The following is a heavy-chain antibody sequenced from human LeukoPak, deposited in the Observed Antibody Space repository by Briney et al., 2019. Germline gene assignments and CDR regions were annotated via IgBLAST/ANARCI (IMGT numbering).Heavy chain of an antibody. CDR3: ARENYDFWSGYYFSP. Sequence: SQTLSLTCTVSGGSISSGSYYWSWIRQPAGTGLEWIGRIYTSGSTNYNPSLKSRVTISVDTSKNQFSLKLSSVTAADTAVYYCARENYDFWSGYYFSPWGQGTLVTVSS. J-gene: IGHJ5*02. CDR1: GGSISSGSYY. V-gene: IGHV4-61*02. D-gene: IGHD3-3*01. CDR2: IYTSGST.